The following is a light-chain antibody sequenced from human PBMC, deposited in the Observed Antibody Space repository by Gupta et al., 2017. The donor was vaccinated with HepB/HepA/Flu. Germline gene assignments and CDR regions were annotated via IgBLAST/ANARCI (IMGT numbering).Light chain of an antibody. J-gene: IGKJ5*01. CDR3: QQRRSWPIT. Sequence: EIVFTQSPATLSLSSGERGTLSCKASQYVDIYLAWYQQIPGQPPRLLIYDTSNRATGTPARFSGSGSGTDFTLTIASLEPEDFAIYYCQQRRSWPITFGQGTRLEIK. CDR1: QYVDIY. V-gene: IGKV3-11*01. CDR2: DTS.